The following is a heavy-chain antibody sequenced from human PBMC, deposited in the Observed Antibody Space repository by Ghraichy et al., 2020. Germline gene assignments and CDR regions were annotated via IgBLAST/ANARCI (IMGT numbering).Heavy chain of an antibody. CDR3: ATDKTYQKNKLYYDRFDH. CDR2: IKQDGSTK. Sequence: GGSLRLSCAASGLTFSNFWMTWVRQAPGKGLEWVANIKQDGSTKHYVDSVKGRFTISRDNAKNSVYLQMDSLRAEDSAVYYCATDKTYQKNKLYYDRFDHWGHGTLVTVSS. V-gene: IGHV3-7*01. J-gene: IGHJ4*01. CDR1: GLTFSNFW. D-gene: IGHD3-22*01.